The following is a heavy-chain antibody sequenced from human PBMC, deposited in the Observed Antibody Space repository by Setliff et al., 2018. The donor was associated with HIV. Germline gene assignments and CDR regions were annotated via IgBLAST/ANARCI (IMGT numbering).Heavy chain of an antibody. CDR2: INHSGST. D-gene: IGHD3-10*01. CDR1: GGSFSGFY. J-gene: IGHJ6*03. V-gene: IGHV4-34*01. Sequence: PSETLPLTCAVYGGSFSGFYWSWIRQPPGKGLEWIGEINHSGSTNYNPSHKSRVTISVDTSKNQFSLKLSSVTAADTAVYYCSRGARRNFMVRTVGSYYYYYMDVWGKGTTVTVSS. CDR3: SRGARRNFMVRTVGSYYYYYMDV.